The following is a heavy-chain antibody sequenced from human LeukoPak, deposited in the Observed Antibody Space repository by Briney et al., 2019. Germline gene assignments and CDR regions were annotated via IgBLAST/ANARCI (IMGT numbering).Heavy chain of an antibody. V-gene: IGHV4-31*03. J-gene: IGHJ6*02. D-gene: IGHD2-21*02. Sequence: PSETLSLTSSVSGGSISSGGYYWSWIRQHPGKGLEWIGYIYNSGHTNYNPSLKSRVTMSIDTSKDQFSLRLSSVTAADTAVYYCARNIVVVTADSYYYYGMDVWGPGTTVTVSS. CDR2: IYNSGHT. CDR1: GGSISSGGYY. CDR3: ARNIVVVTADSYYYYGMDV.